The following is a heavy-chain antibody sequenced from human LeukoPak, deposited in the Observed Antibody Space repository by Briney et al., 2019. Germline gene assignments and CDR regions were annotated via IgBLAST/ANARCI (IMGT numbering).Heavy chain of an antibody. V-gene: IGHV1-69*13. D-gene: IGHD3-9*01. CDR1: GGTFSSYA. CDR3: ARVRYFDTYYFDY. J-gene: IGHJ4*02. CDR2: IIPIFGTA. Sequence: SVKVSCKASGGTFSSYAISWVRQAPGQGLEWMGGIIPIFGTANYAQKFQGRVTITADESTSTAYMELSSLRSEDTAVYYCARVRYFDTYYFDYWGQGTLVTVSS.